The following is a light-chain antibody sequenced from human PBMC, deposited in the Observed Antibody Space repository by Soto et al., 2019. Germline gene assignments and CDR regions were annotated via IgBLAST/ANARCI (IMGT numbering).Light chain of an antibody. CDR3: QQYKT. CDR1: QSVSSSY. CDR2: GAS. Sequence: EIVLTQSPGTLSLSPGERATLSCRASQSVSSSYLARYQQKPGQAPRLPIYGASSRATGIPDRFSGSGSGTDFTLTISRLEPEDFAVYYCQQYKTFGQGTKV. V-gene: IGKV3-20*01. J-gene: IGKJ1*01.